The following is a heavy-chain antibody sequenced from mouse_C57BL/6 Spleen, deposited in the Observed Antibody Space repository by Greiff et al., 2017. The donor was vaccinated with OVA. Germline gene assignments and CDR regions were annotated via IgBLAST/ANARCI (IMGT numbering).Heavy chain of an antibody. CDR3: ARDEEGAMDY. CDR1: GFTFSSYA. D-gene: IGHD3-3*01. V-gene: IGHV5-4*01. CDR2: ISDGGSYT. J-gene: IGHJ4*01. Sequence: EVKLEESGGGLVKPGGSLKLSCAASGFTFSSYAMSWVRQTPEKRLEWVATISDGGSYTYYPDNVKGRFTISRDNAKNNLYLQMSHLKSEDTAMYYCARDEEGAMDYWGQGTSVTVSS.